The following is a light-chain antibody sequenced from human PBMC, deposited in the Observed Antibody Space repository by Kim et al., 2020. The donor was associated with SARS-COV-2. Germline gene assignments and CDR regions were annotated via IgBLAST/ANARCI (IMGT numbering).Light chain of an antibody. CDR2: DNY. CDR1: SSNIGNNY. CDR3: GAWDNSLNTFYV. J-gene: IGLJ1*01. Sequence: QSVLTQPPSVSAAPGQKVTISCSGSSSNIGNNYVSWYQQLPGTAPKLLIYDNYKRPSGIPDRFSGSKSGTSATLDITGLQTGDEADYYCGAWDNSLNTFYVFGTGTQLTVL. V-gene: IGLV1-51*01.